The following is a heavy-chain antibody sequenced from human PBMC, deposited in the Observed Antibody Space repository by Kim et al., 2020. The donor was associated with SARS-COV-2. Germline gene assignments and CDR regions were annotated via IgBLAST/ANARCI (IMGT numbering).Heavy chain of an antibody. D-gene: IGHD3-22*01. CDR2: MNPNSGNT. J-gene: IGHJ4*02. CDR3: ARGFGGVWDSSGYGDY. V-gene: IGHV1-8*01. CDR1: GYTFTSYD. Sequence: ASVKVSCKASGYTFTSYDINWVRQATGQGLEWMGWMNPNSGNTGYAQKFQGRVTMTRNTSISTAYMELSSLRSEDTAVYYCARGFGGVWDSSGYGDYWGQGTLVTVSS.